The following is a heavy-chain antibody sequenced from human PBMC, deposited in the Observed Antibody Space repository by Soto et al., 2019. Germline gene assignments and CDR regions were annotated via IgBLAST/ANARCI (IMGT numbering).Heavy chain of an antibody. D-gene: IGHD3-3*01. V-gene: IGHV3-23*01. CDR2: VSGSGP. Sequence: GGSLRLSCAASGFTFSNYAMSWVRQAPGKGLEWVSAVSGSGPYYADSVKGRLTISRENSKNTLYLQMNSLRAEDSAIYYCAKDLYDVWSHYPEYDFDSWGQGTLVTVSS. J-gene: IGHJ4*02. CDR1: GFTFSNYA. CDR3: AKDLYDVWSHYPEYDFDS.